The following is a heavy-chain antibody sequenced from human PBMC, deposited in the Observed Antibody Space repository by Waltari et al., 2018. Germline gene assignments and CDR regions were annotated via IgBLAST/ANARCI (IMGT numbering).Heavy chain of an antibody. CDR3: ARDPGSGACDI. CDR2: IDEDVSVT. V-gene: IGHV3-7*01. Sequence: EVQLVESGGGLVQPGGSLRLSCVASTFTLNNYWVSGVRQAPGKGLEWLGKIDEDVSVTNYVSAVKGRFSLSRNNVEKTLDLHMNSLRVEDTAVYYCARDPGSGACDIWGQGAMVTVSS. J-gene: IGHJ3*02. CDR1: TFTLNNYW. D-gene: IGHD1-26*01.